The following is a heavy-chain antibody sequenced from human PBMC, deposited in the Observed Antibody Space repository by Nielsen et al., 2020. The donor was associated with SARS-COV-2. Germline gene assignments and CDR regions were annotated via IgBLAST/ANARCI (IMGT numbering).Heavy chain of an antibody. V-gene: IGHV4-34*01. CDR3: ARPANDFWSGYYAGSYYYYGMDV. CDR2: INHSGST. J-gene: IGHJ6*02. Sequence: WIRQPPGKGLEWIGEINHSGSTNYNPSLKSRVTISVDTSKKQFSLKLSSVTAADTAVYYCARPANDFWSGYYAGSYYYYGMDVWGQGTTVTVSS. D-gene: IGHD3-3*01.